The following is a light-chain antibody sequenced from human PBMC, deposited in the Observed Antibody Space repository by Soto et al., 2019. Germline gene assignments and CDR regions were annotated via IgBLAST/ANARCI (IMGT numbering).Light chain of an antibody. V-gene: IGKV3-20*01. CDR3: HQYAGGPFT. J-gene: IGKJ2*01. Sequence: EIALTQSPGTLSLSPGERATLSCRASQSVGSRFLAWYQQKPGQAPRLLISGTFSRATGIPDRFSGSGSGTDFTLTISSVQAEDVAVYYCHQYAGGPFTFGQGTKVDIK. CDR1: QSVGSRF. CDR2: GTF.